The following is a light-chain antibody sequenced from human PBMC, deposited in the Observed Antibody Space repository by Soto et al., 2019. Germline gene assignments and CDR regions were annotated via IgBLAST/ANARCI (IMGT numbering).Light chain of an antibody. CDR1: QSISSW. CDR3: QQYNR. Sequence: DIQMTQSPSTLSASVGDRVTITCRASQSISSWLAWYQQKPGKAPKLLIYKASSLESGVPSRFSGSGSGTEFTLTISSLQPDDFATYYCQQYNRLGGGTKVE. V-gene: IGKV1-5*03. CDR2: KAS. J-gene: IGKJ4*02.